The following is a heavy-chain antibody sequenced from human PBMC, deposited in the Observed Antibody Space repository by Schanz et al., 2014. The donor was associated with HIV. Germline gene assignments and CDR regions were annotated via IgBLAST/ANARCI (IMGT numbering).Heavy chain of an antibody. CDR2: ISSSSTYI. D-gene: IGHD5-18*01. CDR1: GFTFGDYA. V-gene: IGHV3-21*01. Sequence: VQLVESGGGLIKPGRSLRLSCTASGFTFGDYAMSWFRQAPGKGLEWVSSISSSSTYIYYADSVKGRFTISRDNAKNSLYLHMNSLRAEDTAVYFCAVLWIQPPFDYWGQGTLVTVSS. J-gene: IGHJ4*02. CDR3: AVLWIQPPFDY.